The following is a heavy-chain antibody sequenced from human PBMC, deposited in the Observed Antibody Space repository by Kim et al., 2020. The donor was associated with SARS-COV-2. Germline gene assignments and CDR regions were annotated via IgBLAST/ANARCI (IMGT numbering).Heavy chain of an antibody. CDR2: GGST. CDR3: ARDSSGRE. V-gene: IGHV3-53*01. D-gene: IGHD3-10*01. Sequence: GGSTYYADSVKGRFTISRDNSKNTLYLQMNSLRAEDTAVYYCARDSSGREWGQGTLVTVSS. J-gene: IGHJ4*02.